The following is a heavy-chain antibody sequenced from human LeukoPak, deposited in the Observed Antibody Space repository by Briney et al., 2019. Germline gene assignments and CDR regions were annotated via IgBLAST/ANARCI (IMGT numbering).Heavy chain of an antibody. CDR2: ISYDGSIK. J-gene: IGHJ4*02. D-gene: IGHD2-2*01. CDR3: ARDHITSWQIDF. CDR1: GFTFNSYA. Sequence: PGRSLRLSCAASGFTFNSYAMHWVRQAPGKGLEWVAFISYDGSIKYYADSVKGRFTISRDNSKNTLYLQMNSLRAEDTAVYYCARDHITSWQIDFWGQGTMVTVSS. V-gene: IGHV3-30-3*01.